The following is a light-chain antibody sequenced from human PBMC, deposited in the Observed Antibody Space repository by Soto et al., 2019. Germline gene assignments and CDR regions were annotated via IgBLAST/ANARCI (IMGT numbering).Light chain of an antibody. CDR2: AAS. V-gene: IGKV1-39*01. J-gene: IGKJ5*01. CDR3: HQSYDISPIT. Sequence: DIQITQYQSSLSVSVGDRVTMTCRASETISTFLNWYQVKPGKAPKLLIYAASTLQDGVPSRFSGSGSGTDFTLTINSLQPEDFASYYCHQSYDISPITFGQGTRLEIK. CDR1: ETISTF.